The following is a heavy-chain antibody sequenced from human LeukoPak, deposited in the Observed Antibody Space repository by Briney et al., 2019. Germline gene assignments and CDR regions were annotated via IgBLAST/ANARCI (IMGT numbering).Heavy chain of an antibody. Sequence: SETLSLTCTVSGASINSYYWSWIRQPPGKGLEWIGYIYYIGYTKYNPSLKSRVIISVDTSRNQFSLKLSSVPAADTAVYYCARGKGDLLDWGQGTLVTVSS. CDR2: IYYIGYT. V-gene: IGHV4-59*01. J-gene: IGHJ4*02. D-gene: IGHD1-26*01. CDR1: GASINSYY. CDR3: ARGKGDLLD.